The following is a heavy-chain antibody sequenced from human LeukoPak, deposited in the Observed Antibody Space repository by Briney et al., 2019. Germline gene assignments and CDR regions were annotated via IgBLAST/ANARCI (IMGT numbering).Heavy chain of an antibody. CDR3: ARHAVGGDAFDI. J-gene: IGHJ3*02. Sequence: ASVKVSCKTSGYTFTTYDINWVRQATGQGLEWMGWMNPNSANTGYAQRFQGRVTITRNTSISTAYMELSSLRSEDTAVYYCARHAVGGDAFDIWGQGTMVTVFS. V-gene: IGHV1-8*03. CDR2: MNPNSANT. CDR1: GYTFTTYD. D-gene: IGHD2-15*01.